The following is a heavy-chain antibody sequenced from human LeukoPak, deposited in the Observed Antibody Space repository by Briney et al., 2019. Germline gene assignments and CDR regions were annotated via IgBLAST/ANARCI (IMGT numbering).Heavy chain of an antibody. V-gene: IGHV1-46*01. CDR2: INPSGGST. Sequence: ASVKVSCKASGYTFTSYYMHWVRQAPGQGLEWMGIINPSGGSTSYAQKFQGRVTMTRDMSTSTVYMELSSLRPEDTAVYYCAREGDYYDSSGYPGDYWGQGTLVTVSS. CDR3: AREGDYYDSSGYPGDY. J-gene: IGHJ4*02. D-gene: IGHD3-22*01. CDR1: GYTFTSYY.